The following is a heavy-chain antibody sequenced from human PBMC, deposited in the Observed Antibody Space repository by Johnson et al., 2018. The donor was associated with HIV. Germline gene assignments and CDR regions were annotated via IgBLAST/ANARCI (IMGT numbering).Heavy chain of an antibody. CDR3: AKDLVVVSARGAFDI. D-gene: IGHD2-21*02. CDR2: INTGGST. CDR1: EFTFRSNY. Sequence: VQLVESGGGVVRPGRSLRLSCAACEFTFRSNYMHWVRQAPGKGLEWVSVINTGGSTYYADSVKGRFTISRDNYKNTLYLQMTSLRAEDTALYYCAKDLVVVSARGAFDIGGQGTRVTVSS. V-gene: IGHV3-66*01. J-gene: IGHJ3*02.